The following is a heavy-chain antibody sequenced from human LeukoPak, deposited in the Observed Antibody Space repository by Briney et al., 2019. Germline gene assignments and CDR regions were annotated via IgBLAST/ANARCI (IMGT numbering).Heavy chain of an antibody. CDR1: GFIFSNYW. D-gene: IGHD3-16*01. CDR3: ASSLRDSGDLDY. CDR2: IKQDGSVK. Sequence: PGGSLRLSCAASGFIFSNYWMNWVRQAPGKGLEWVANIKQDGSVKYYVDSVKGRFTISRDNAKNSLYLQMNSLRVEDTAVYYCASSLRDSGDLDYWGQGTLVTVSS. V-gene: IGHV3-7*01. J-gene: IGHJ4*02.